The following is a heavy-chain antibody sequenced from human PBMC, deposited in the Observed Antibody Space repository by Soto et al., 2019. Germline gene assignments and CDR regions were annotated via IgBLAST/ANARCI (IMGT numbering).Heavy chain of an antibody. V-gene: IGHV3-48*01. CDR3: ARVYCSGGGCYGIDY. Sequence: PGGSLRLSCAASGFPFSSYSMNWVRQAPGKGLEWVSYISSSSSSTNYAHKFQGRVRMTRDKSKSTVYMELSSLRSEDTAVYYCARVYCSGGGCYGIDYWGQGTLVTVSS. CDR1: GFPFSSYS. D-gene: IGHD2-15*01. J-gene: IGHJ4*02. CDR2: ISSSSSST.